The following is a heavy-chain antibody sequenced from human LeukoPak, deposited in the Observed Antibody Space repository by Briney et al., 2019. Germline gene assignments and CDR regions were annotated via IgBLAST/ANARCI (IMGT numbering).Heavy chain of an antibody. Sequence: GGSLRLSCATSGFTFDDYAMHWVRQAPGKGLEWVSGITWNRDDIGYGDSVKGRFTISRDNVKSALYLQMNSLRPEDTALYYCAKDLGSAITSALVLDVWGQGTTVIVSS. CDR1: GFTFDDYA. D-gene: IGHD2-15*01. CDR3: AKDLGSAITSALVLDV. V-gene: IGHV3-9*01. J-gene: IGHJ6*02. CDR2: ITWNRDDI.